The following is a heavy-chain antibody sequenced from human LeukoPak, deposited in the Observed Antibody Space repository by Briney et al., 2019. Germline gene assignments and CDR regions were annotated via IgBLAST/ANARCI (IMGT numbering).Heavy chain of an antibody. CDR3: ARTVAGNWFDP. CDR1: GGSISSYY. V-gene: IGHV4-59*01. CDR2: VSYSGST. Sequence: PSETLSLTCTVSGGSISSYYWSWIRQPPGKGLEWIGYVSYSGSTNYNSSLKSRVTISVDTSKNQFSLKLSSVTAADTAVYYCARTVAGNWFDPWGQGTLVTVSS. D-gene: IGHD6-19*01. J-gene: IGHJ5*02.